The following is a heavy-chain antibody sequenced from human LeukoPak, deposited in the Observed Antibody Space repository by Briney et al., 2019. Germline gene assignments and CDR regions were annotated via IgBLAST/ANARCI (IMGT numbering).Heavy chain of an antibody. CDR1: GGSFSGYY. CDR3: ARDPRYCSGGSCYSVLDY. CDR2: IHYSGST. J-gene: IGHJ4*02. D-gene: IGHD2-15*01. Sequence: PSETLSLTCAVYGGSFSGYYWSWIRQPPGKGLEWIGYIHYSGSTTYNPSLKSRGTISLDPSKNQFSLKLSSVTAADTAVYYCARDPRYCSGGSCYSVLDYWGRGTLVTVSS. V-gene: IGHV4-59*12.